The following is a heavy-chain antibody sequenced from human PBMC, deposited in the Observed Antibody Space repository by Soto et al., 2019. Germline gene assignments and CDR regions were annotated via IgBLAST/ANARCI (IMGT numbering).Heavy chain of an antibody. Sequence: GGSLKISCEGRGYSFTDYSITWLRRTPGTGLEWMGKIHPSDSYTNFNPSFQGHVSISVDRSANTAYLQWTSLKASDSGIYYCATTLVEKSTTSHVMDVWGHGTTVTVT. CDR1: GYSFTDYS. CDR3: ATTLVEKSTTSHVMDV. V-gene: IGHV5-10-1*01. CDR2: IHPSDSYT. J-gene: IGHJ6*01. D-gene: IGHD1-1*01.